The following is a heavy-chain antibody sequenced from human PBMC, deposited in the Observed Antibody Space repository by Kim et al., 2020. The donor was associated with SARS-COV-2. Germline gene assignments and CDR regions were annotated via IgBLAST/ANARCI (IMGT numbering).Heavy chain of an antibody. CDR1: GFNFGIYW. V-gene: IGHV3-7*01. CDR3: VSTQTFDY. J-gene: IGHJ4*02. Sequence: LSLTCAASGFNFGIYWMSWVRQSPGKGLEWVANIKADGSEKNFVDSVKGRFTISRDNAKKSLFLQMNSLRVEDTAVYYCVSTQTFDYWGQGNLVIIS. CDR2: IKADGSEK.